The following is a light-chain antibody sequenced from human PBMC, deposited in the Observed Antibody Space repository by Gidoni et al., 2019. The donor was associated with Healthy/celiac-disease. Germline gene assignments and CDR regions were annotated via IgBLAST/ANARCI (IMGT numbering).Light chain of an antibody. J-gene: IGKJ4*01. Sequence: EIVMTQSPATLSVSQGERATLSCRASQSVSSNLAGYQQKPGQAPRLLIYGASTRSTGIPASFSGSGSGTEFTLTISSLQSEDFAVYYCQQYNNWPLTFGGGTKVEIK. CDR3: QQYNNWPLT. CDR1: QSVSSN. CDR2: GAS. V-gene: IGKV3-15*01.